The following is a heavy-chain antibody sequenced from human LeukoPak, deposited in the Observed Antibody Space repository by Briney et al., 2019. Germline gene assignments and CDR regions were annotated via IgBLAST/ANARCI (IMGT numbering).Heavy chain of an antibody. D-gene: IGHD6-19*01. V-gene: IGHV3-23*01. CDR2: ISRSGDNT. CDR1: GFTFTNYA. Sequence: GGSLRLSCAASGFTFTNYAMTWVRQAPGKGLEWVSGISRSGDNTFYADSVKGRFTISRDNPKNTLYLQMNSLRAEDTAVYYCARAPYSSGWYLSAFDIWGQGTMVTVSS. J-gene: IGHJ3*02. CDR3: ARAPYSSGWYLSAFDI.